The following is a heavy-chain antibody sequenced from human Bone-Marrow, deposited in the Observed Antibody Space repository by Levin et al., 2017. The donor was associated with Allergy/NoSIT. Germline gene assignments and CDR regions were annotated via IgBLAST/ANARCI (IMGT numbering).Heavy chain of an antibody. CDR3: VKGLYKDGWTAGMDV. D-gene: IGHD3/OR15-3a*01. CDR2: AHVSGTT. V-gene: IGHV4-38-2*01. J-gene: IGHJ6*02. CDR1: GVSISSGYY. Sequence: SETLSLTCAVSGVSISSGYYWGWVRQPPGKDLQWIASAHVSGTTRYNPSLKSRVRILLDKSKNQFTLTLSSVSAADTATYYCVKGLYKDGWTAGMDVWGQGTTVTVS.